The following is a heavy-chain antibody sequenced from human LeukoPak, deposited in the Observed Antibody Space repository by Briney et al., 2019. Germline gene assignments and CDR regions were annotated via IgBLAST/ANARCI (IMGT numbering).Heavy chain of an antibody. D-gene: IGHD1-26*01. V-gene: IGHV3-30-3*01. CDR1: GFTFSRYS. CDR3: VKRLVGVKD. CDR2: LSYDEINK. Sequence: PGRSLRLSCAASGFTFSRYSMHWVRQAPGKGLEWVAILSYDEINKYYADSVKGRFTISRDNAKSTVYMQMNSLRAEDTAIYYCVKRLVGVKDWGQGTMVTVSS. J-gene: IGHJ3*01.